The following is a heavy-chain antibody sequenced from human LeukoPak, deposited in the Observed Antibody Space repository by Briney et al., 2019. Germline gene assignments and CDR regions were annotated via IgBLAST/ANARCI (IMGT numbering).Heavy chain of an antibody. V-gene: IGHV3-7*03. Sequence: PGGSLRLSCAASGFTFSSYWMSWVRRAPGKGLEWVANIKQDGSEKYYVDSVKGRFTISRDNAKNSLYLQMNSLRAEDTAVYYCAREILLWFGELFGAFDIWGQGTMVTVSS. CDR2: IKQDGSEK. CDR1: GFTFSSYW. CDR3: AREILLWFGELFGAFDI. J-gene: IGHJ3*02. D-gene: IGHD3-10*01.